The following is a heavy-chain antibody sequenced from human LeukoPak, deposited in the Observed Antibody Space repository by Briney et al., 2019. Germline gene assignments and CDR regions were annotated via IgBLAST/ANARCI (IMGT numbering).Heavy chain of an antibody. CDR2: IIPILGIA. V-gene: IGHV1-69*04. J-gene: IGHJ4*02. CDR1: GGTFSSYA. D-gene: IGHD3-16*01. Sequence: GATVKVSCKASGGTFSSYAISWVRQAPGQGLEWMGRIIPILGIANYAQKFQGRVTITADKSTSTAYMELSSLRSEDTAVYYCARRGSDRGDYWGQGTLVTVSS. CDR3: ARRGSDRGDY.